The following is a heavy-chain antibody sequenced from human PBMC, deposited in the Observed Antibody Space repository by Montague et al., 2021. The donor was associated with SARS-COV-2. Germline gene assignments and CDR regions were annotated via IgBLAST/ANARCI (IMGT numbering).Heavy chain of an antibody. CDR3: ARDRTNGYDRFFDY. Sequence: SETLSLTCSVSGGSISGYYWNWIWKPQGQGMDWDGYIYYYCSVNSXHTLTRQLTISVETYKTQFSLTVTSLTAADTAIYLCARDRTNGYDRFFDYWGQGTLVTVSS. CDR1: GGSISGYY. V-gene: IGHV4-59*12. J-gene: IGHJ4*02. CDR2: IYYYCSV. D-gene: IGHD5-12*01.